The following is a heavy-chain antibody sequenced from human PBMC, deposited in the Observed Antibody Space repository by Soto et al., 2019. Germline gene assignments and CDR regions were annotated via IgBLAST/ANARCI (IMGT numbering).Heavy chain of an antibody. CDR2: ISAYNGNT. J-gene: IGHJ5*02. CDR1: GYTFTSYG. V-gene: IGHV1-18*01. CDR3: AREGRAYGDYERFDP. Sequence: EASVKVSCKASGYTFTSYGIRWVRQAPGQRLEWMGWISAYNGNTNYAQKHQGRVTMTTDTSTSAAYMELRSLRSDDTAVYYCAREGRAYGDYERFDPWGQGTLVTVSS. D-gene: IGHD4-17*01.